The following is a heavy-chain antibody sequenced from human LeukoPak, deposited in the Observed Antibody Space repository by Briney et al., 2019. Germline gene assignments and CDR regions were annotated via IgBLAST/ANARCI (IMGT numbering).Heavy chain of an antibody. Sequence: GGSLRLSCAASGFTFSNYAMSWVRQAPGKGLEWVSGISGSGGSTYYADSVKGRFTISRDNSKNTLYLQMNSLRAEDTAVYYCARNENSDWGYFDYWGQGTLVTVSS. J-gene: IGHJ4*02. D-gene: IGHD2-21*02. V-gene: IGHV3-23*01. CDR2: ISGSGGST. CDR1: GFTFSNYA. CDR3: ARNENSDWGYFDY.